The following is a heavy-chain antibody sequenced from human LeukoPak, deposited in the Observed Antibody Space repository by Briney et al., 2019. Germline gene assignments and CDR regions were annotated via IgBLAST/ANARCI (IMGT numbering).Heavy chain of an antibody. J-gene: IGHJ4*02. Sequence: ASVKVSCKASGYTFTGYYMHWVRQAPGQGLEWMGWINPNSGGTNYAQKFQGRVTVTRDTSISTAYMELSSLKSDDAAIYYCARDGNLDHWGQGTLVTVSS. CDR2: INPNSGGT. CDR3: ARDGNLDH. V-gene: IGHV1-2*02. CDR1: GYTFTGYY.